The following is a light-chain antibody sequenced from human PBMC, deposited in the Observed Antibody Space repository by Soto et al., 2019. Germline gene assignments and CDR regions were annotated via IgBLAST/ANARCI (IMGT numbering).Light chain of an antibody. J-gene: IGKJ1*01. CDR3: QQYNNWPLT. CDR1: QSVSSN. V-gene: IGKV3-15*01. Sequence: EIVMTQSPATLSVSPGERATLSCRASQSVSSNLAWYQQKPGQTPRLLIFGAYIRAAGIPARFSGSGSGTEFTLTISSLQSEDFAVYYCQQYNNWPLTFGLGTKVEIK. CDR2: GAY.